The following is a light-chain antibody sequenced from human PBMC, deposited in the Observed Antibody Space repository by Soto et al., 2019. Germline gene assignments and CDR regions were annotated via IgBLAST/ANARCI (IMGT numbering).Light chain of an antibody. J-gene: IGKJ2*01. CDR3: QQSYSTPYT. V-gene: IGKV1-5*01. CDR2: DAS. CDR1: QTISSW. Sequence: DIQMTQSPSTLSASVGDRVTITCRASQTISSWLAWYQQKPGKAPNLLIYDASTLERGVPSRFSGTGSGTEFTLTIDRLQPDDFATYYCQQSYSTPYTFGQGTKVDIK.